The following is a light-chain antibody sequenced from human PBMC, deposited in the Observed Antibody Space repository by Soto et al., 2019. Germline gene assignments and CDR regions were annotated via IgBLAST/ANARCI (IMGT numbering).Light chain of an antibody. CDR1: QTVSITY. CDR3: QQYGSSPLIS. V-gene: IGKV3-20*01. CDR2: GAS. Sequence: VLTQSPVTLSLSPGESATLSCRASQTVSITYLTWYQQKPGQAPRLLIFGASKRATGIPDRFSGSGSGRDLTLTISGLEHEDFAVYYCQQYGSSPLISFGQGTRLEIK. J-gene: IGKJ5*01.